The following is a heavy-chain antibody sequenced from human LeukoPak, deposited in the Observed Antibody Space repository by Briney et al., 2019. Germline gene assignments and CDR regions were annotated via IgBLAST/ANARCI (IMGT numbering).Heavy chain of an antibody. Sequence: GESLKISCKGSGYSFTSYWIGWVRQMPGKGLEWMGIIYPDDSDTRYSPSFQGQVTISADKSISTAYLQWSSLKASDTAIYYCARGVDTVLDPFDYWGQGTLVTVSS. CDR1: GYSFTSYW. CDR2: IYPDDSDT. D-gene: IGHD5-18*01. V-gene: IGHV5-51*01. CDR3: ARGVDTVLDPFDY. J-gene: IGHJ4*02.